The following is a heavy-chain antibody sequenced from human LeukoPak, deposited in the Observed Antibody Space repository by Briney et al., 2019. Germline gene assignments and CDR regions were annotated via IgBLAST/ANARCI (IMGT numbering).Heavy chain of an antibody. J-gene: IGHJ4*02. CDR2: ISSSSSYI. D-gene: IGHD3-10*01. CDR3: ARATSFYRYFDY. V-gene: IGHV3-21*01. Sequence: PGGSLRLSCAASGFTFSSYSMNWVRQAPGKGLEWVSSISSSSSYIYYADSVKGRFTISRDNAKNSLYLQMNSLRAEDTAVYYCARATSFYRYFDYWGQGTLVTVYS. CDR1: GFTFSSYS.